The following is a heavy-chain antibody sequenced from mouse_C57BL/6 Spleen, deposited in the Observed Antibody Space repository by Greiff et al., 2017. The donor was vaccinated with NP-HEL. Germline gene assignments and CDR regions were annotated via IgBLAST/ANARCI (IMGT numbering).Heavy chain of an antibody. CDR3: ARYRSPWYFDV. J-gene: IGHJ1*03. V-gene: IGHV5-4*03. CDR1: GFTFSSYA. CDR2: ISAGGSYT. Sequence: EVKLVESGGGLVKPGGSLKLSCAASGFTFSSYAMSWVRQTPEKRLEWVATISAGGSYTYYPDNVKGRFTFSRDNAKNNLYLQMSHLKSEDTAKYYCARYRSPWYFDVWGTGTTVTVSS. D-gene: IGHD1-1*01.